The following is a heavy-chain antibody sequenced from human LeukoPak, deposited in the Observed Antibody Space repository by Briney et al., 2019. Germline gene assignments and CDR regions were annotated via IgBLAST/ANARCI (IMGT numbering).Heavy chain of an antibody. D-gene: IGHD4-17*01. Sequence: SETLSLTCTVSGGSISSYYWSWIRRPPGKGLEWIGYIYYSGSTNYNPSLKSRVTISVDTSKNQFSLKLSSVTAADTAVYYCARDMRYGDSLGHYYYMDVWGKGTTVTVSS. J-gene: IGHJ6*03. CDR1: GGSISSYY. V-gene: IGHV4-59*01. CDR2: IYYSGST. CDR3: ARDMRYGDSLGHYYYMDV.